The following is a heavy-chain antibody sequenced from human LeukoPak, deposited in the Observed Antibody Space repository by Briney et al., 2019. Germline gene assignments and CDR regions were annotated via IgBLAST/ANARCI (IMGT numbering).Heavy chain of an antibody. CDR3: ARDTASGCYSALDY. CDR2: ISYDGSNK. Sequence: GGSLRLSCAASGFTFSSYAMHWVRQAPGKGLEWVAVISYDGSNKYYADSVKGRFTISRDNSKNTLYLQMNSLRAEDTAVYYCARDTASGCYSALDYWGQGTLVTVSS. J-gene: IGHJ4*02. CDR1: GFTFSSYA. V-gene: IGHV3-30-3*01. D-gene: IGHD1-26*01.